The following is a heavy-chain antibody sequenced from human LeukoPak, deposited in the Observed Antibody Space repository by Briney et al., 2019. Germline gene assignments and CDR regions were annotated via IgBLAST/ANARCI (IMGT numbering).Heavy chain of an antibody. CDR1: GFTVISNY. CDR2: IYNDGNS. V-gene: IGHV3-53*01. J-gene: IGHJ4*02. D-gene: IGHD6-13*01. CDR3: ATLSDAVAAAGTRNY. Sequence: PGGSLRLSCVASGFTVISNYMSWVRQAPGKGLEWVSVIYNDGNSFYTDSVKGRFTISRDSSKNTVYLQMNSLRVEDTAVYYCATLSDAVAAAGTRNYWGQGTLVTVSS.